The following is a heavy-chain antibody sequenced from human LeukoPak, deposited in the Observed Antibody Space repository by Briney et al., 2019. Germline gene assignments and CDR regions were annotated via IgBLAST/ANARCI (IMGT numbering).Heavy chain of an antibody. CDR2: ISYDGSNK. CDR3: AKAEGGAPDY. J-gene: IGHJ4*02. V-gene: IGHV3-30*18. D-gene: IGHD3-16*01. CDR1: GFTFSSYG. Sequence: PGRSLRLSCAASGFTFSSYGMHWVRQAPGKGLEWVAVISYDGSNKYYADSVKGRFTISRDNSKNTLYLQMNSLRAEDTAVYYCAKAEGGAPDYWGQGTLVTVSS.